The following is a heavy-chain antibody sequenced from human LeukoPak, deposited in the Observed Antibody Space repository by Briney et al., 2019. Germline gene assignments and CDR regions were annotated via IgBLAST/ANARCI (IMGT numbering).Heavy chain of an antibody. Sequence: NSSETLSLTCAVSGGSISSSNWWSWVRQPPGKGLEWIGEIYHSGSTNYNPSLKSRVTISVDKSKNQFSLKLSSVTAADTAVYYCARSGFRDYHFAMDVWGQGTTVTVSS. CDR3: ARSGFRDYHFAMDV. CDR1: GGSISSSNW. V-gene: IGHV4-4*02. D-gene: IGHD3-22*01. J-gene: IGHJ6*02. CDR2: IYHSGST.